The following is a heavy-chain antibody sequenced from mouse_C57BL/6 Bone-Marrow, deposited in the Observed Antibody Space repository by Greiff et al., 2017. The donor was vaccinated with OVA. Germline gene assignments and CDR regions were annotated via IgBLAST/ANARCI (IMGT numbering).Heavy chain of an antibody. J-gene: IGHJ3*01. V-gene: IGHV1S81*02. CDR3: IRSGYGGFAY. CDR2: INPSNGGT. Sequence: QVQLQQPGAELVKPGASVKLSCKASGYTFTSYYMYWVKQRPGQGLAWIGGINPSNGGTNFNEKFKSKATLTVDKSSSTAYMQLSSLTSEDSAVYYFIRSGYGGFAYWGQGTLVTVSA. D-gene: IGHD1-1*02. CDR1: GYTFTSYY.